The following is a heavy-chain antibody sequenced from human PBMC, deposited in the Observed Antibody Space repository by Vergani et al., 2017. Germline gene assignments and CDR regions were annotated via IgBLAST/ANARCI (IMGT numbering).Heavy chain of an antibody. CDR2: ISYDGSNK. CDR1: GFTFSSYG. Sequence: QVQLVESGGGVVQPGRSLRLSCAASGFTFSSYGMHWVRQAPGKGLEWVAVISYDGSNKYYADSVKGRFTISRDNSKNTLYLQMNSLRAEDTAVYYCAKVSVPGLAARRSDFDYWGQGTLVTVSS. V-gene: IGHV3-30*18. D-gene: IGHD6-6*01. J-gene: IGHJ4*02. CDR3: AKVSVPGLAARRSDFDY.